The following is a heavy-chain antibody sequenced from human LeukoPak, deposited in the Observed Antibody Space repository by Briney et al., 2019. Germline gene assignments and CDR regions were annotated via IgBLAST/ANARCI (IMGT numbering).Heavy chain of an antibody. CDR3: AREICDSTSGVSQGFDY. J-gene: IGHJ4*02. Sequence: GASVKVSCKTSGGNFNFFAINWVGQAPGQGVEWMGGIKLLFGTGSIPHSATGDYAQKFQGRLSMNADESSTTAYMELSSLRSGDTAVYFCAREICDSTSGVSQGFDYWGQGTLVTVSS. V-gene: IGHV1-69*13. CDR1: GGNFNFFA. CDR2: IKLLFGTG. D-gene: IGHD2-21*01.